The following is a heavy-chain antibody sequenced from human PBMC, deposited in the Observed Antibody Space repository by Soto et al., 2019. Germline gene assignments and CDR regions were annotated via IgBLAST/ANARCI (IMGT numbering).Heavy chain of an antibody. CDR1: GYTFTSYA. D-gene: IGHD3-3*01. Sequence: GASVKVSCKASGYTFTSYAMHWVRQAPGQRLEWMGWINAGNGNTKYSQKFQGRVTITRDTSASTAYMELSSLRSEDTAVYYCARGYRFLEWLIFDYWGQGTLVTVSS. J-gene: IGHJ4*02. CDR2: INAGNGNT. V-gene: IGHV1-3*01. CDR3: ARGYRFLEWLIFDY.